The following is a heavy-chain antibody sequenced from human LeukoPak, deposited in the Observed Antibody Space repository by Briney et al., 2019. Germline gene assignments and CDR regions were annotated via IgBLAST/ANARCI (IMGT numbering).Heavy chain of an antibody. Sequence: GESLKISCKGSGYTFTSYCISWVRQMPGKGLEWMGRIDPSDSYTNYSPSFQGHVTISAEKSITTAYLKWSSLKASDTAMYYCAREDDDYLNFDYWGQGTLVSVSS. CDR2: IDPSDSYT. CDR3: AREDDDYLNFDY. J-gene: IGHJ4*02. CDR1: GYTFTSYC. V-gene: IGHV5-10-1*01. D-gene: IGHD4-17*01.